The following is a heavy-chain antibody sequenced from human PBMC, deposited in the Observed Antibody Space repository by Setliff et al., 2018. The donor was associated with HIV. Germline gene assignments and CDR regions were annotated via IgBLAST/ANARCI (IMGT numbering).Heavy chain of an antibody. J-gene: IGHJ4*02. CDR2: VDPKNGKT. D-gene: IGHD3-10*01. Sequence: ASVKVSCKASGYTFTDYYMHWVQQAPGKGLEWMGRVDPKNGKTLYAENLRGRITITADTSTDTAYMVLNSLRSEDTAMYYCATLDYYGSQTYNLALHYWGQGTLVTVSS. CDR1: GYTFTDYY. CDR3: ATLDYYGSQTYNLALHY. V-gene: IGHV1-69-2*01.